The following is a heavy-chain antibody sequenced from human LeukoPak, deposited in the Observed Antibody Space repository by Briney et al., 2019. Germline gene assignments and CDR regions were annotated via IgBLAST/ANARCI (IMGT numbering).Heavy chain of an antibody. D-gene: IGHD6-19*01. CDR2: MNPNSGNT. J-gene: IGHJ5*02. V-gene: IGHV1-8*02. Sequence: ASVKVSCKASGYTFTSYDINWVRQATGQGLEWMGWMNPNSGNTGYAQKFQGRVTMTRNTSISTAYMELSSLRPEDTAVYYCARVAVAGMIWWFDPWGQGTLVTVSS. CDR3: ARVAVAGMIWWFDP. CDR1: GYTFTSYD.